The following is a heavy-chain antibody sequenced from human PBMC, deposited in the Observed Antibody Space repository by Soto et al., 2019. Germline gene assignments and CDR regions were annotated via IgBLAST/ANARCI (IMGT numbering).Heavy chain of an antibody. CDR3: VRYCSSTLCNGVATRTFDY. CDR1: GFTFSTYE. D-gene: IGHD2-2*01. V-gene: IGHV3-48*03. J-gene: IGHJ4*02. CDR2: ISSGGDTV. Sequence: QSGGSLRLSCAASGFTFSTYEMHWLRQAPGKGLEWVSYISSGGDTVHYADSVKGRFTISRDNTRNSLYLQMNSLRDEDTALYYCVRYCSSTLCNGVATRTFDYWGQGTLVTVSS.